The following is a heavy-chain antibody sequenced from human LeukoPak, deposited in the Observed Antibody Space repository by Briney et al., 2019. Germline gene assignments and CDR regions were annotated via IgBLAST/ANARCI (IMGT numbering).Heavy chain of an antibody. J-gene: IGHJ5*02. Sequence: GESLKISCQPSGYSFTSYWIGWVRQMPGKGLEWMGINYSGVSDIRNSTSFQGQVIISAHKSFSTAYLQWSSLKASDTAMYYCARHLGRYCSSTSCYPWFDPWGQGTLVTVSS. V-gene: IGHV5-51*01. CDR2: NYSGVSDI. CDR1: GYSFTSYW. CDR3: ARHLGRYCSSTSCYPWFDP. D-gene: IGHD2-2*01.